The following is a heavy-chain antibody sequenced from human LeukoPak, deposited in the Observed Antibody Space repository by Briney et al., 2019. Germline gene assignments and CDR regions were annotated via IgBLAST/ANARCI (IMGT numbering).Heavy chain of an antibody. D-gene: IGHD1-26*01. CDR2: ISGDNGDT. J-gene: IGHJ4*02. V-gene: IGHV1-18*01. CDR1: GYTFTSYG. Sequence: GASVKVSCKASGYTFTSYGISWVRQAPGQGLEWMGWISGDNGDTNYAQKLQGRVTMTTGTSTSTAYMELRSLRYDDTAVYYCARDRYGVRSGSCDYWGQGTLVTVSS. CDR3: ARDRYGVRSGSCDY.